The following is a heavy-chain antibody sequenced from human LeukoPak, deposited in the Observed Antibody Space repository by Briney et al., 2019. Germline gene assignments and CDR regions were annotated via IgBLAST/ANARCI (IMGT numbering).Heavy chain of an antibody. D-gene: IGHD6-19*01. CDR1: GFTFSNYG. CDR3: AKDRGSGWYYFDY. Sequence: PGGSLRLSCAASGFTFSNYGMHWVRQAPGKGLEWVAVLSYDGSNKYYADSVKGRFTISRDNSKNTLYLQISSLRAEDTAVYYCAKDRGSGWYYFDYWGRGTLVTVSS. J-gene: IGHJ4*02. V-gene: IGHV3-30*18. CDR2: LSYDGSNK.